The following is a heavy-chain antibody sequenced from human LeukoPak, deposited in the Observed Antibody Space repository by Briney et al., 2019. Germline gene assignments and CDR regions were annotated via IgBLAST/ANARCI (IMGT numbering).Heavy chain of an antibody. D-gene: IGHD4-17*01. CDR2: IDRSDAYS. V-gene: IGHV5-10-1*01. CDR3: ARRGDYGNY. CDR1: GSIFSSYW. J-gene: IGHJ4*02. Sequence: GESLKISCKGSGSIFSSYWITWVRQMPGKGLEWMGRIDRSDAYSDYSTSFQGHVTSSADKSISTAYLQWSSLKASDTAMYYCARRGDYGNYWGQGTLITVAS.